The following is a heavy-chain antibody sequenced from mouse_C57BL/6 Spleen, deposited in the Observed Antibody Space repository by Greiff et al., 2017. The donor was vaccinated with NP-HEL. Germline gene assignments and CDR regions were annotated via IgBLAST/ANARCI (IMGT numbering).Heavy chain of an antibody. CDR3: ARAGFITTVVHFDY. V-gene: IGHV1-19*01. Sequence: VQLQQSGPVLVKPGASVKMSCKASGYTFTDYYMNWVKQSHGKSLEWIGVINPYNGGTSYNQKFKGKATLTVDKSSSTAYMELNSLTSEDSAVYYCARAGFITTVVHFDYWGQGTTLTVSS. CDR1: GYTFTDYY. CDR2: INPYNGGT. D-gene: IGHD1-1*01. J-gene: IGHJ2*01.